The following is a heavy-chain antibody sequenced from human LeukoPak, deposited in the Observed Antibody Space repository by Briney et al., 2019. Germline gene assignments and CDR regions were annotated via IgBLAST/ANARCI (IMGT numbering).Heavy chain of an antibody. CDR1: GFTFSSYS. CDR2: ISSSSSTT. D-gene: IGHD3-3*01. Sequence: HPGGSLRLSCAASGFTFSSYSMNWVRQAPGKGLEWVSYISSSSSTTYYADSMKGRFTISRDNAKNSLYLQMNSLRAEDTAIYYCARDNPTYYDFWSGYYLDYWGQGTLVTVSS. J-gene: IGHJ4*02. CDR3: ARDNPTYYDFWSGYYLDY. V-gene: IGHV3-48*01.